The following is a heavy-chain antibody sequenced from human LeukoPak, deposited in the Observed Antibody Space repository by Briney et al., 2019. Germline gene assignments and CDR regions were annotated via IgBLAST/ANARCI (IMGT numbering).Heavy chain of an antibody. CDR1: GFSFSTSH. V-gene: IGHV3-48*02. J-gene: IGHJ4*02. D-gene: IGHD5-18*01. CDR3: YTDLPHWAFDY. CDR2: ISSGSSAI. Sequence: GGSLRLSCADSGFSFSTSHMNWVRQAPRKGLEWVSYISSGSSAIYYTDTVKGRFTISRDNGKSSLYLQMNSLRDEDTAIYYCYTDLPHWAFDYWGQGTLVTVSS.